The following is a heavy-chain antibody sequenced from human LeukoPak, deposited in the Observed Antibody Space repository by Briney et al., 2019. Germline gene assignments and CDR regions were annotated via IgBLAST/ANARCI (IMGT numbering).Heavy chain of an antibody. CDR2: ISYDGTNK. CDR1: GFTFSSYA. V-gene: IGHV3-30-3*01. J-gene: IGHJ6*03. Sequence: GGSLRLSCAASGFTFSSYAIHWVRQAPGKGLEWVAVISYDGTNKYYADSVKGRFTISRDNSKNTLYLQMNSLRSEDTAVYYCARDTGSSWTYYYYYMDVWGKGTTVTVSS. CDR3: ARDTGSSWTYYYYYMDV. D-gene: IGHD6-13*01.